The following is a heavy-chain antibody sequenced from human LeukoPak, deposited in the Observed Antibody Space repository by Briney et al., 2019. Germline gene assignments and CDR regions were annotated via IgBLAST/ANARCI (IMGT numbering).Heavy chain of an antibody. J-gene: IGHJ3*02. CDR3: AGDYPFPYDRAEYDAFDI. CDR2: ISSSSSTI. V-gene: IGHV3-48*01. Sequence: PGGSLRLSCAASGFTFSSYSMNWVRQAPGKGLEWVSYISSSSSTIYYADSVKGRFTISRDNAKNSLYLQMNSLRAEDTAVYYCAGDYPFPYDRAEYDAFDIWGQGTMVTVSS. CDR1: GFTFSSYS. D-gene: IGHD3-22*01.